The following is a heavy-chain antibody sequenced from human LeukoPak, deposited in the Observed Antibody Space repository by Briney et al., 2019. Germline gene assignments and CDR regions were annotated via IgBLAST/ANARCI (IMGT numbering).Heavy chain of an antibody. Sequence: GRSLRLSCAASGFTFSSYWMSWVRQAPGKGLEWVANIKQDGSEKYYVDSVKGRFTISRDNAKNSLYLQMNSLRAEDTAVYYCARPRIQLWYGEYFQHWGQGTLVTVSS. J-gene: IGHJ1*01. CDR3: ARPRIQLWYGEYFQH. CDR1: GFTFSSYW. CDR2: IKQDGSEK. V-gene: IGHV3-7*03. D-gene: IGHD5-18*01.